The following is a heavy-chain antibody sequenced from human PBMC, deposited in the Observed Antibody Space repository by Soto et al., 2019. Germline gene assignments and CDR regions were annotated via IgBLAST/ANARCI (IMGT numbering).Heavy chain of an antibody. CDR2: IYYSGST. J-gene: IGHJ5*02. CDR1: GGSISSSSYY. V-gene: IGHV4-39*01. D-gene: IGHD4-17*01. CDR3: ARLAGYGDYGPLNWFDP. Sequence: QLQLQESGPGLVKPSETLSLTCTVSGGSISSSSYYWGWIRQPPGKGLEWIGSIYYSGSTYYNPSLKSRVTISVDTSKNQFSLKLSSVTAADTAVYYCARLAGYGDYGPLNWFDPWGQGTLVTVSS.